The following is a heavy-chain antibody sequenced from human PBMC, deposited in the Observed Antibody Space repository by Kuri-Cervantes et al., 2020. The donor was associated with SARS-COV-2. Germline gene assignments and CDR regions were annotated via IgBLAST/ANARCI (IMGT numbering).Heavy chain of an antibody. CDR2: IRSKPNNYAT. D-gene: IGHD2-15*01. CDR1: GFTFSGSA. V-gene: IGHV3-73*01. CDR3: TSGSCSGGRCYYSFDY. J-gene: IGHJ4*02. Sequence: GGSLRLSCAASGFTFSGSAIHWVRQASGKGLEWVGRIRSKPNNYATAYTASVKGRFTNSRDGSENTAYLQMNSLNTEDTAVYFCTSGSCSGGRCYYSFDYWGQGTLVTVSS.